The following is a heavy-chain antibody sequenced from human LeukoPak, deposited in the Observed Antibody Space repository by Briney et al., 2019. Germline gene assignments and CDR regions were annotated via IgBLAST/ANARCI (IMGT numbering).Heavy chain of an antibody. V-gene: IGHV3-23*01. D-gene: IGHD3-3*01. CDR3: ARGPPPIFGVVIIPEFDY. Sequence: RGGCTYYADSVKGRFTISRDNSKNTLYLQMNSLRAEDTAVYYCARGPPPIFGVVIIPEFDYWGQGTLVTVSS. CDR2: RGGCT. J-gene: IGHJ4*02.